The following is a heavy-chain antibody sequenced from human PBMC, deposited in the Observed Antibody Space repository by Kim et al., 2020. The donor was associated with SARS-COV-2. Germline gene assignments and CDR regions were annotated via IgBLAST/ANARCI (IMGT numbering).Heavy chain of an antibody. CDR2: INHSGST. D-gene: IGHD2-2*01. CDR3: ARGVPGYGVY. CDR1: GGSFSGYY. J-gene: IGHJ4*02. Sequence: SETLSLTCAVYGGSFSGYYWSWIRQPPGKGLEWIGEINHSGSTNYNPSLKSRVTISVDTSKNQFSLKLSSVTAADTAVYYCARGVPGYGVYWGQGTLVTV. V-gene: IGHV4-34*01.